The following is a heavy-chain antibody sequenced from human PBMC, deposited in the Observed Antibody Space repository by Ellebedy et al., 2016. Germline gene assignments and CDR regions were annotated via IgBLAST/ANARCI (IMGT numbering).Heavy chain of an antibody. Sequence: SETLSLTCTVSGGSISSGGYYWSWIRQHPGKGLEWIGYIYYSGSTYYNPSLKSRVTMSVDTSKNQFSLKLTSVTAAYTALYYCARYYSRYYGLDVWGQGTTVTVSS. CDR1: GGSISSGGYY. CDR2: IYYSGST. CDR3: ARYYSRYYGLDV. D-gene: IGHD2-21*01. J-gene: IGHJ6*02. V-gene: IGHV4-31*03.